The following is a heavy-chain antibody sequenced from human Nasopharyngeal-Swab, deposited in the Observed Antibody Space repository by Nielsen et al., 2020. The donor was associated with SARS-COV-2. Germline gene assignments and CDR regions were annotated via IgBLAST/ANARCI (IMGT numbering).Heavy chain of an antibody. CDR3: ATGGDNYYYGMDV. CDR2: FDPEDGET. Sequence: ASVKVSCKVSGYTLTELSMHWVRQAPGKGLEWMGGFDPEDGETIYAQKFQGRVTMTEDTSTDTAYMELSSLRSEDAAVYYCATGGDNYYYGMDVWAKGPRSPSP. D-gene: IGHD2-21*01. CDR1: GYTLTELS. V-gene: IGHV1-24*01. J-gene: IGHJ6*02.